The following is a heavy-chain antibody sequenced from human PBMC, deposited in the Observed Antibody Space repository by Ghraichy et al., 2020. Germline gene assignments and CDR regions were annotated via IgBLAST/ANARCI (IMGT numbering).Heavy chain of an antibody. J-gene: IGHJ4*02. Sequence: GWINPKNGDTKYAEKFQGRVTMTRDTSIRSIYMELTNLKSDDSAVYYCARLSEYWGQGTLVTVSS. CDR3: ARLSEY. V-gene: IGHV1-2*02. CDR2: INPKNGDT.